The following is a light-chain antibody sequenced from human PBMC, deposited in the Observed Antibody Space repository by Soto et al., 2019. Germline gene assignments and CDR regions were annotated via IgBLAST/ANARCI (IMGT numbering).Light chain of an antibody. Sequence: DIQMTQSPSTLSASVGDRVTITCRASETINNWLAWYQQKPGKAPNLQIYKASTLEGGVPSRFSGSGSGTEFTLTITSLQPDDFATYFCQQYAKSPLTFGQGTMLDMK. CDR1: ETINNW. J-gene: IGKJ2*01. CDR2: KAS. V-gene: IGKV1-5*03. CDR3: QQYAKSPLT.